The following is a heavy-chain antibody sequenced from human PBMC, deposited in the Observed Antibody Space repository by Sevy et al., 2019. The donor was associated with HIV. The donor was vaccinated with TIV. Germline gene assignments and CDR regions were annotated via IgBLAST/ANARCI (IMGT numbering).Heavy chain of an antibody. Sequence: GGSLRLSCAASGITFSSYGMHWVRQAPGKGLEWVAVIWYDGSNKYYADSVKGRFTISRDNSKNTLYLQMNSLRAEDTAVYYCATLAAAGTVDGYWGQGTLVTVSS. D-gene: IGHD6-13*01. CDR3: ATLAAAGTVDGY. J-gene: IGHJ4*02. CDR1: GITFSSYG. CDR2: IWYDGSNK. V-gene: IGHV3-33*01.